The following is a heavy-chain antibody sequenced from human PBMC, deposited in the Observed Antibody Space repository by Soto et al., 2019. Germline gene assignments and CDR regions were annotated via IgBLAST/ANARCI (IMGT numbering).Heavy chain of an antibody. V-gene: IGHV3-21*06. CDR2: ISGGVSYI. CDR3: ARDSDCHSTSCFFPPHV. Sequence: DVQLVESGGGLVKPGGSLRLSCSASGFTFSDENMSLVRQGPGKGLEWVSGISGGVSYIFYADSVQSRFSIPRDNPKNPLFMEMHSLRVEDTAVYYCARDSDCHSTSCFFPPHVWGQGTTVTVSS. D-gene: IGHD2-2*01. J-gene: IGHJ6*02. CDR1: GFTFSDEN.